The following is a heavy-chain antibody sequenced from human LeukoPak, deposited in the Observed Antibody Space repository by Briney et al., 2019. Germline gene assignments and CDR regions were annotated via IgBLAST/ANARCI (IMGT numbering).Heavy chain of an antibody. D-gene: IGHD6-6*01. CDR2: ISRNSGSI. J-gene: IGHJ5*02. Sequence: TGGSLRLSCAASGFTFDDYAMHWVRQTPGKGLEWVSGISRNSGSIGYADSVKGRFTISRDNAKNSLYLQMNSLRAEDTALYYCAKGSIAALTGSNWFDPWGQGTLVTVSS. CDR1: GFTFDDYA. V-gene: IGHV3-9*01. CDR3: AKGSIAALTGSNWFDP.